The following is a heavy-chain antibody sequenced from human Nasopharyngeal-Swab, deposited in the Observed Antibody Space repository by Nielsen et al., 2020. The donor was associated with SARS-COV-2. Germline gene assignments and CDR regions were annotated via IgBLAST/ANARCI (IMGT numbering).Heavy chain of an antibody. CDR3: ARDGPYYYDSSGYYPIDY. CDR1: GFTFSSYG. CDR2: ISYDGSNK. J-gene: IGHJ4*02. Sequence: GESLKISCAASGFTFSSYGMHWVRQAPGKGLEWVAVISYDGSNKYYADSVKGRFTISRDNSKNTLYLQMNSLRAEDTAVYYCARDGPYYYDSSGYYPIDYWGQGTLVTVSS. D-gene: IGHD3-22*01. V-gene: IGHV3-30*03.